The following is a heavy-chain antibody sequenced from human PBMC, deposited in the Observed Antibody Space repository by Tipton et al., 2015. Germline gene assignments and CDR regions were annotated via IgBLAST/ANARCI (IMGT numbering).Heavy chain of an antibody. J-gene: IGHJ4*02. Sequence: TLSLTCALSGYSISSGYYWGWIRQPPGKGLEWIGYISYSGTTNYNPSLNSRVTISVDTSKNQFFLRMTPVTAADTAVYYCARIRGRYVLDHWGQGTLVTVSS. V-gene: IGHV4-38-2*01. CDR2: ISYSGTT. CDR3: ARIRGRYVLDH. D-gene: IGHD3-16*01. CDR1: GYSISSGYY.